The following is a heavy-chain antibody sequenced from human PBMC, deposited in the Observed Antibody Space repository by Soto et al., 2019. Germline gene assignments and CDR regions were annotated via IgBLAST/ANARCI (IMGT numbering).Heavy chain of an antibody. CDR3: ARDPARIAALSNWFDP. J-gene: IGHJ5*02. D-gene: IGHD6-6*01. CDR1: GFTFSSYS. Sequence: GGSLRLSCAASGFTFSSYSMNWVRQAPGKGLEWVSSISSSSSYIYYADSVKGRFTISRDNAKNSLYLQMNSLRAEDTAVYYCARDPARIAALSNWFDPWGQGTLVTVS. V-gene: IGHV3-21*01. CDR2: ISSSSSYI.